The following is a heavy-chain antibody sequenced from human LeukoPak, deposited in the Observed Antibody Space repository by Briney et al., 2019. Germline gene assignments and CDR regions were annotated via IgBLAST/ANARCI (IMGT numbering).Heavy chain of an antibody. CDR2: IYYSGTT. Sequence: SEPLSLTCTVSGGSISSYYWSWIRQPPGKGLEWIGYIYYSGTTNYNPSLKSRVTISVDTSNNQFSLKLSSVTTADTAVYYCARGARGCYSYWGQGTLVTVSS. J-gene: IGHJ4*02. D-gene: IGHD2-15*01. V-gene: IGHV4-59*08. CDR3: ARGARGCYSY. CDR1: GGSISSYY.